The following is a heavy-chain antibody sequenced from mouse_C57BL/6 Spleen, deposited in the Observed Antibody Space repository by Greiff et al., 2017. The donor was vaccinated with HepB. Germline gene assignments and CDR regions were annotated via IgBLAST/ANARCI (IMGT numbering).Heavy chain of an antibody. D-gene: IGHD2-1*01. CDR1: GYTFTSYW. J-gene: IGHJ2*01. CDR3: ARRVSYGNYVDY. Sequence: VQLQQPGAELVRPGSSVKLSCKASGYTFTSYWMHWVKQRPIQGLEWIGNIDPSDSETHYNQKFKDKATLTVDKSSSTAYMQLSSLTSEDSAVYYCARRVSYGNYVDYWGQGTTLTVSS. V-gene: IGHV1-52*01. CDR2: IDPSDSET.